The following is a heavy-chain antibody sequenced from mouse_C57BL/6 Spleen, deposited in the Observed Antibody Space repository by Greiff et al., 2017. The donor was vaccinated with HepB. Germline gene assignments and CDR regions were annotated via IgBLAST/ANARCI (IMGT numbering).Heavy chain of an antibody. D-gene: IGHD2-4*01. CDR2: ISSGSSTI. CDR1: GFTFSDYG. CDR3: ARKEDDYDVFAY. Sequence: EVKLVESGGGLVKPGGSLKLSCAASGFTFSDYGMHWVRQAPEKGLEWVAYISSGSSTIYYADTVKGRFTISRDNAKNTLFLQMTRLRSEDTAMYYCARKEDDYDVFAYWGQGTLVTVSA. J-gene: IGHJ3*01. V-gene: IGHV5-17*01.